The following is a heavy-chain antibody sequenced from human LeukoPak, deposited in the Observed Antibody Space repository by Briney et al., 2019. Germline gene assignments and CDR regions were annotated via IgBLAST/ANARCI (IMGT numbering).Heavy chain of an antibody. Sequence: AAVKVSCKASGYTFTGYYMHWVRQAPGQGLEWMGWINPNSGGTNYAQKFQGRVTMTRDTSISTAYMELSRLRSDDTAVYYCAIYCSSTSCRNRAFDYWGQGTLVTVSS. V-gene: IGHV1-2*02. J-gene: IGHJ4*02. D-gene: IGHD2-2*01. CDR2: INPNSGGT. CDR1: GYTFTGYY. CDR3: AIYCSSTSCRNRAFDY.